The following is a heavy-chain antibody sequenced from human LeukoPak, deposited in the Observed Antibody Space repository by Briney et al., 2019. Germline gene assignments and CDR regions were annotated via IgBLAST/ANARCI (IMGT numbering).Heavy chain of an antibody. Sequence: ASVKASCKASGYTFTSYGISWVRQAPGQGLEWMGWISAYNGNTNYAQKLQGRVTVTTDTSTSTAYMELRSLRSDDTAVYCCARTTAAGILKGFDYWGQGTLVTVSS. J-gene: IGHJ4*02. D-gene: IGHD6-13*01. CDR3: ARTTAAGILKGFDY. CDR2: ISAYNGNT. V-gene: IGHV1-18*01. CDR1: GYTFTSYG.